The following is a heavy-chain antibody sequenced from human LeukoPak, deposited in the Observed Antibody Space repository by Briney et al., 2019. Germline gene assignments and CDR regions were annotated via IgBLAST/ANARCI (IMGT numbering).Heavy chain of an antibody. CDR2: ISGSGGST. V-gene: IGHV3-23*01. J-gene: IGHJ4*02. CDR1: GFTFSSYA. CDR3: AKDRWGYSYDRPADY. D-gene: IGHD5-18*01. Sequence: GGSLRLSCAASGFTFSSYAMSWVRQAPGKGLEWVPAISGSGGSTYYADSVKGRFTISRDNSKNTLYLQMNSLRAEDTAVYYCAKDRWGYSYDRPADYWGQGTLVTVSS.